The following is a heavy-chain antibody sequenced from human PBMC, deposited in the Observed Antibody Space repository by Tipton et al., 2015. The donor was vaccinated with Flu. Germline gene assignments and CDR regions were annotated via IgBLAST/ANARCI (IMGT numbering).Heavy chain of an antibody. D-gene: IGHD3-22*01. V-gene: IGHV4-39*07. CDR3: ARDYYDSSGYYYQD. Sequence: TLSLTCTVSGDSISTTIYYWGWVHQPPGKGLEWIGSIYYSGSTNYNPSLKSRVTISVDTSKNQFSLKLSSVTAADTAVYYCARDYYDSSGYYYQDWGQGTLVTVSS. CDR2: IYYSGST. CDR1: GDSISTTIYY. J-gene: IGHJ4*02.